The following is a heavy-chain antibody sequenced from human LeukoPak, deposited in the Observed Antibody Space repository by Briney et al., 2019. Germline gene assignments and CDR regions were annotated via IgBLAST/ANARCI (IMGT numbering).Heavy chain of an antibody. CDR2: INHSGST. J-gene: IGHJ4*02. V-gene: IGHV4-34*01. CDR3: ARGYSSAFSTGVDY. Sequence: SETLSLTCAVYGGSFSGYYWSWIRQPPGKGLEWIGEINHSGSTNYNPSLKSRVTISVDTTKNQLSLKLSSVTAADTAVYYCARGYSSAFSTGVDYWGQGTLVTVSS. CDR1: GGSFSGYY. D-gene: IGHD4-11*01.